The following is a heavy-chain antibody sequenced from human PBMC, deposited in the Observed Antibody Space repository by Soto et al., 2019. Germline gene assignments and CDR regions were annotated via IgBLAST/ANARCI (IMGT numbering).Heavy chain of an antibody. Sequence: GASVKVSCKASGGTFSNSAISWVRQAPGQGLEWMVGFMPIFRTPDYAQRFQGRVTITADESTSTAYMELSGLRSDDTAVYYCARDKERQQLGGNYYYILDVWGQGTTVTVSS. CDR1: GGTFSNSA. CDR3: ARDKERQQLGGNYYYILDV. J-gene: IGHJ6*02. D-gene: IGHD6-25*01. V-gene: IGHV1-69*13. CDR2: FMPIFRTP.